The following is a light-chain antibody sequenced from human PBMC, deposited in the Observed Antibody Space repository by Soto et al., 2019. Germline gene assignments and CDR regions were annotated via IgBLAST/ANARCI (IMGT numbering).Light chain of an antibody. Sequence: IQMSQSPSTLSASVGGRVTITCRASQSMNDWLAWYQQKPGKAPKVLIYDASSLQSGVPSRFSGSGSGTEFTLTIDSLQPDDVGTYYCLRYNAFSQTFGQGTKVDIK. CDR1: QSMNDW. CDR3: LRYNAFSQT. J-gene: IGKJ1*01. V-gene: IGKV1-5*01. CDR2: DAS.